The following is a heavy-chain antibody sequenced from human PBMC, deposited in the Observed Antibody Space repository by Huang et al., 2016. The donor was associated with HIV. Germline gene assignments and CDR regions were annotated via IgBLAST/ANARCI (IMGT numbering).Heavy chain of an antibody. D-gene: IGHD3-22*01. J-gene: IGHJ6*02. Sequence: CAASGFMFSDYYLNWIRQVPGKGLEWISLISNNERLMYYAEAVRGRFTISRDNDKNSMLLQMTSLRVEDTAVYYCARDISSHFDTTSYTFDYGLDLWGQGTTVTVSS. CDR3: ARDISSHFDTTSYTFDYGLDL. V-gene: IGHV3-11*01. CDR1: GFMFSDYY. CDR2: ISNNERLM.